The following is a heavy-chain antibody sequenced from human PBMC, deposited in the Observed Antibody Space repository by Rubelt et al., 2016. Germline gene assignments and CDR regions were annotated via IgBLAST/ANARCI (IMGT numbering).Heavy chain of an antibody. V-gene: IGHV4-4*02. D-gene: IGHD7-27*01. CDR3: ANSMNWGADY. J-gene: IGHJ4*02. CDR1: GGSITSSNW. CDR2: IYRSGRT. Sequence: QVQLQESGPGLVKPSGTLSLTCAVSGGSITSSNWWSWVRQPPGKGLEWIGEIYRSGRTNYNPSLKSRVTISVDTSKNQFSLKLSSGTAADTAVYYCANSMNWGADYWGQGTLVTVSS.